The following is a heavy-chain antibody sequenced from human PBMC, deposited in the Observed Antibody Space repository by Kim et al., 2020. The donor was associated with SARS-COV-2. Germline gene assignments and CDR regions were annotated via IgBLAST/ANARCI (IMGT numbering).Heavy chain of an antibody. J-gene: IGHJ3*01. D-gene: IGHD6-25*01. Sequence: SETLSLTCTVSGGSISNYYWSWIRQPQGKGLEWNGNVYYNGNSKYNSSPNSRVIILLDTYKNQLSLYLYSRTAVDTAVYFCARGSDEPPPQNAFGLWGPGTMVAVPS. V-gene: IGHV4-59*01. CDR1: GGSISNYY. CDR2: VYYNGNS. CDR3: ARGSDEPPPQNAFGL.